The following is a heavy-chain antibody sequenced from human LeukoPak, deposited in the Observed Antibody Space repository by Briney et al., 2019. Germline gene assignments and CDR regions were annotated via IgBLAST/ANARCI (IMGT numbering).Heavy chain of an antibody. Sequence: GGSLRLSCAASGFTFDDYAMHWVRQAPGKGLEWVSGISWNSGNIGYAESVKGRFTISRDNAKNSLYLQMNSLRTEDTAVYYCAELGITMIGGVWGKGTTVTISS. CDR1: GFTFDDYA. J-gene: IGHJ6*04. D-gene: IGHD3-10*02. CDR2: ISWNSGNI. CDR3: AELGITMIGGV. V-gene: IGHV3-9*01.